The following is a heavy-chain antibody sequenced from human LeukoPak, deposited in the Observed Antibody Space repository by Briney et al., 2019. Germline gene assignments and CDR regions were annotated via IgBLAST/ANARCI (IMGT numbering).Heavy chain of an antibody. Sequence: SETLSLTCTVSGGSISSYYWSWIRQPAGKGLEWIGRMYHSGNTNYNPSLKSRVTMSVDTSKNQFSLKLSSVTAADTAVYYCARDMVRGVKAYLSWFDPWGQGTLVTVSS. CDR2: MYHSGNT. J-gene: IGHJ5*02. CDR3: ARDMVRGVKAYLSWFDP. D-gene: IGHD3-10*01. CDR1: GGSISSYY. V-gene: IGHV4-4*07.